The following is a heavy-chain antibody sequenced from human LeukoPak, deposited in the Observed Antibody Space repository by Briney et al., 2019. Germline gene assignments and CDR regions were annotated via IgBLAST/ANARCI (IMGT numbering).Heavy chain of an antibody. V-gene: IGHV4-31*03. Sequence: PSQTLSLTCTVSGGSISSGGYYWSWIRQHPGKGLEWIGYIYYSGSTYYNPSLKSRVTISVDTSKNQFSLKLSSVTAADTAVYYCARAARDLLVRGVECFDYWGQGTQVTVSS. CDR1: GGSISSGGYY. CDR3: ARAARDLLVRGVECFDY. D-gene: IGHD3-10*01. J-gene: IGHJ4*02. CDR2: IYYSGST.